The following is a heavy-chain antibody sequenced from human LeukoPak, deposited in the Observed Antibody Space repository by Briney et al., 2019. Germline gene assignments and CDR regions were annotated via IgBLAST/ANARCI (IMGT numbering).Heavy chain of an antibody. CDR3: AIVLCAGGACSFDY. Sequence: GASVKVSCKGSGYTFTGYYMHWVRQAPGQGLEWMGWINPNSGGRHYAQKFQGRVTMTRDSSISTAYMELSSLSSDDTAVYYCAIVLCAGGACSFDYWGQGTLVTVSS. J-gene: IGHJ4*02. CDR1: GYTFTGYY. CDR2: INPNSGGR. V-gene: IGHV1-2*02. D-gene: IGHD2-21*02.